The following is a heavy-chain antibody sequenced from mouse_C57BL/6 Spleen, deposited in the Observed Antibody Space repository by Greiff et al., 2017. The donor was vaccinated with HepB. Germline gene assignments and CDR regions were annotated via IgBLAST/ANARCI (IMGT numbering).Heavy chain of an antibody. CDR3: TSSYGNYEGYAMDY. CDR2: IDPETGGT. J-gene: IGHJ4*01. V-gene: IGHV1-15*01. CDR1: GYTFTDYE. D-gene: IGHD2-1*01. Sequence: QVQLQQSGAELVRPGASVTLSCKASGYTFTDYEMHWVKQTPVHGLEWIGAIDPETGGTAYNQKFKGKAILTADKSSSTAYMELRSLTSEDSAVYYCTSSYGNYEGYAMDYWGQGTSVTVSS.